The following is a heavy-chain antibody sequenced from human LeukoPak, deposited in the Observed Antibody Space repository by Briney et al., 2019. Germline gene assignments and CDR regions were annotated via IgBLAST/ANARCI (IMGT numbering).Heavy chain of an antibody. V-gene: IGHV1-18*01. CDR2: ISAYNGNT. D-gene: IGHD6-19*01. CDR3: AVRIAVAGIDY. Sequence: ASVKVSCKASGYTFTSYGISWVRQAPGQGLEWMGWISAYNGNTNYAQKLQGRVTMTTDTSTSTAYTELRSLRSDDTAVYYCAVRIAVAGIDYWGQGTLVTVSS. CDR1: GYTFTSYG. J-gene: IGHJ4*02.